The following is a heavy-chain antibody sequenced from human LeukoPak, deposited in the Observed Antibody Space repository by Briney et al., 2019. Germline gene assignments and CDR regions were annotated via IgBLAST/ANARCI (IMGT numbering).Heavy chain of an antibody. Sequence: GSLRLSCAASGFTVSSNYMSWVRQPPGKGLEWIGSIYYSGSTYYNPSLKSRVTISVDTSKNQFSLKLSSVTAADTAVYYCARVRGGGYSYGYSVPTDWYFDLWGRGTLVTVSS. V-gene: IGHV4-39*01. CDR1: GFTVSSNY. J-gene: IGHJ2*01. CDR3: ARVRGGGYSYGYSVPTDWYFDL. CDR2: IYYSGST. D-gene: IGHD5-18*01.